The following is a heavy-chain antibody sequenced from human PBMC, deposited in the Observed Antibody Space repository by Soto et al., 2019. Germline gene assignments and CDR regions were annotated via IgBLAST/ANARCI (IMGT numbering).Heavy chain of an antibody. V-gene: IGHV1-46*01. Sequence: QVQLVQSGAEVKKPGASVKVSCKASGYTFTSYYMHWVRQAPGQGLEWMGIINPSGGSTSYAQKFQGRVTMTRDTSTSTVYMEPSSLRSEDTAVYYCARDRGGGLLPTHYGMDVWGQGTTVTVSS. D-gene: IGHD3-22*01. CDR1: GYTFTSYY. J-gene: IGHJ6*02. CDR3: ARDRGGGLLPTHYGMDV. CDR2: INPSGGST.